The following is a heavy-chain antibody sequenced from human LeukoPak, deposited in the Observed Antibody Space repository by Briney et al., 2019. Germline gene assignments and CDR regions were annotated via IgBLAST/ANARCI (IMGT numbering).Heavy chain of an antibody. J-gene: IGHJ5*02. Sequence: ASVKVSCKASGYTFTSYDINWVRQAPGQGLEWMGWMNPNSGNTVYAQKFQGRVTMTRNTSISTAYMELSSLRSEDTAVYYCARRDRCSSTSSYSRGRPWARFDPWGQGTLVTVSS. CDR2: MNPNSGNT. D-gene: IGHD2-2*01. V-gene: IGHV1-8*01. CDR3: ARRDRCSSTSSYSRGRPWARFDP. CDR1: GYTFTSYD.